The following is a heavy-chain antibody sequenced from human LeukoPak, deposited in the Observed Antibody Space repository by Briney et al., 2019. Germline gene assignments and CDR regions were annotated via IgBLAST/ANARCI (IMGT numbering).Heavy chain of an antibody. CDR3: ARGSTYYDSSGQVPFDY. CDR2: ISGSSSTI. D-gene: IGHD3-22*01. J-gene: IGHJ4*02. Sequence: QPGGSLRLSCAASGFTFSSYSMNWVRQAPGKGLEWGSYISGSSSTIYYADSVKGRFTISRGNGKNTLYLQMNSLRAEDAAVYYCARGSTYYDSSGQVPFDYWGQGTLVTVSS. V-gene: IGHV3-48*01. CDR1: GFTFSSYS.